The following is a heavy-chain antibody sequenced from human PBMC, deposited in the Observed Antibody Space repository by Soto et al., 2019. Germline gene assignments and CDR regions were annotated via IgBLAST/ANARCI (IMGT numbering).Heavy chain of an antibody. Sequence: QVQLVESGGGVVQPGRSLRLSCAASGFTFSSYGMHWVRQAPGKGLEWVAVISYDGSNKYYADSVKGRFTISRDNSKNTLYLQMNSLRAEDTAVYYCAKDNCISTSCYRLYNWFHPWGQGTLVTVSS. V-gene: IGHV3-30*18. J-gene: IGHJ5*02. CDR2: ISYDGSNK. D-gene: IGHD2-2*01. CDR1: GFTFSSYG. CDR3: AKDNCISTSCYRLYNWFHP.